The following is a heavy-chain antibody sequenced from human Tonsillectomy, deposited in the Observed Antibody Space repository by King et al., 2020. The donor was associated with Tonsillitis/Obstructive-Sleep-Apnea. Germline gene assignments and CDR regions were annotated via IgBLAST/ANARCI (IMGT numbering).Heavy chain of an antibody. CDR1: GGTFSSYA. CDR3: ARVRSVPAAMRNYYYYMDV. V-gene: IGHV1-69*04. Sequence: QLVQSGAEVKKPGSSVKVSCKASGGTFSSYAISWVRQAPGQGLEWMGRIIPILGIANHAQKFQGRVTITADKSTSTAYMELSSLRSEDTAVYYCARVRSVPAAMRNYYYYMDVWGKGTTVTVSS. CDR2: IIPILGIA. D-gene: IGHD2-2*01. J-gene: IGHJ6*03.